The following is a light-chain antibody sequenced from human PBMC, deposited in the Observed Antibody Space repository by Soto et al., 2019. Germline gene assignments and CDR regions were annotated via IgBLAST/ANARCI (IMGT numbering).Light chain of an antibody. Sequence: QSVLTQPPSASGTPGQRVTISCSGSSSNIGTNHVYWYQQLPGTAPKLLIHRNDQRPSGVPDRFSGSKSGTSASLAISGLRSEDEADYYCAAGDDTFSGVVFGGGTKVTVL. CDR1: SSNIGTNH. CDR3: AAGDDTFSGVV. CDR2: RND. V-gene: IGLV1-47*01. J-gene: IGLJ3*02.